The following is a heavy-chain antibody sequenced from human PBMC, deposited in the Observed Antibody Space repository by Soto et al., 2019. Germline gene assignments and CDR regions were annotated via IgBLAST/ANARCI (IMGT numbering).Heavy chain of an antibody. D-gene: IGHD3-10*01. V-gene: IGHV1-18*04. CDR1: GYTFTSHG. CDR2: ISACNGKT. Sequence: QVQLVQSGAEVKKPGASVKVSCKASGYTFTSHGISWVRQAPGQGLEWMGWISACNGKTNYAQKLQGRVTMTTDTTTSTAYMELRSLRSDDTAVYYCASAGVRGYGPLGLSEYYYYGMDVWGQGTTVTVSS. J-gene: IGHJ6*02. CDR3: ASAGVRGYGPLGLSEYYYYGMDV.